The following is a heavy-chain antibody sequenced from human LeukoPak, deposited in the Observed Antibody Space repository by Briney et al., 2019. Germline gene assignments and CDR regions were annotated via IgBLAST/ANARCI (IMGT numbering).Heavy chain of an antibody. Sequence: SETLSLTCTVSGGSISSYYSSWIRQPPGKGLEWIGYIYYSGSTNYNPSLKSRVTISVDTSKNQFSLKLSSVTAADTAVYYCARGHYGDYRNWFDPWGQGTLVTVSS. V-gene: IGHV4-59*01. D-gene: IGHD4-17*01. J-gene: IGHJ5*02. CDR2: IYYSGST. CDR1: GGSISSYY. CDR3: ARGHYGDYRNWFDP.